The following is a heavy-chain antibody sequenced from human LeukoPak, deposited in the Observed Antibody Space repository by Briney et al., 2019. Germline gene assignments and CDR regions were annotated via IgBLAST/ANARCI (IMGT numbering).Heavy chain of an antibody. Sequence: ASVRVPFEASGYTFSAFHIHWVRLAPGQGPEWMGWVNPNSGDTNYAQRFRGRVTMTRDTSINTAYMELSSLRSDDTAVYYCARSNYYGSQSEYWGQGTLVAVSS. CDR2: VNPNSGDT. J-gene: IGHJ4*02. CDR3: ARSNYYGSQSEY. D-gene: IGHD3-10*01. V-gene: IGHV1-2*02. CDR1: GYTFSAFH.